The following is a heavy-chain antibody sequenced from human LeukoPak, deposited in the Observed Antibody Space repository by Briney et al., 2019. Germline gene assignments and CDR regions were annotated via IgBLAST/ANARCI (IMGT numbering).Heavy chain of an antibody. CDR1: GFTVSSNY. V-gene: IGHV3-66*02. Sequence: PGGSLRLSCAASGFTVSSNYMSWVRQAPGKGLEWVSVIYSGGSTYYADSVKGRFTISRDNSKNTLCLQMNSLRAEDTAVYYCARNAVVTPRDYYYYGMDVWGQGTTVTVSS. D-gene: IGHD4-23*01. CDR2: IYSGGST. CDR3: ARNAVVTPRDYYYYGMDV. J-gene: IGHJ6*02.